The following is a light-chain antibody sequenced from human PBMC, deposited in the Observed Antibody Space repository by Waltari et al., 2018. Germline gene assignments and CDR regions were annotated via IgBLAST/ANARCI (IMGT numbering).Light chain of an antibody. V-gene: IGKV1-12*01. CDR1: QGISSW. CDR2: AAS. CDR3: QQANSFPWT. Sequence: DIQMTQSPSSVSASVGDRVTLTCRASQGISSWLAWYQQKPGKAPQHLSYAASSLQSGVPSRFSGSGSATDFRLTIRGLQPEDFATYYCQQANSFPWTFGQGTKVEIK. J-gene: IGKJ1*01.